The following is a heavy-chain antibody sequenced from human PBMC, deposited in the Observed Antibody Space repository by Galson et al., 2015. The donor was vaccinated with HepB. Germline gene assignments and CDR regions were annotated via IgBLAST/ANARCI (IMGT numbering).Heavy chain of an antibody. CDR2: FSPGDSDS. V-gene: IGHV5-51*01. Sequence: QSGAEVKKPGETLRISCKGVGYSFTNYWIGWVRQMPGKGLEWMGIFSPGDSDSRYSPSLQGRVPISADRSTNTAFLQLSRLRASDTAIYYCARRRWFCSGGSCPEGYYFDYWGQGTLLTVSS. CDR3: ARRRWFCSGGSCPEGYYFDY. J-gene: IGHJ4*02. D-gene: IGHD2-15*01. CDR1: GYSFTNYW.